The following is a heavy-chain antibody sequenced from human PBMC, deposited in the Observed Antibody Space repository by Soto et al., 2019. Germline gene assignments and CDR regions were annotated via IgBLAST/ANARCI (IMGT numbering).Heavy chain of an antibody. CDR2: ISGSGGST. Sequence: GRSLRLSCAASGFTFSSYAMSWFRQAPGKGLEWVSAISGSGGSTYYADSVKGRFTISRDNSKNTLYLQMNSLRAEDTAVYYCAKGPWLYSSGWYEQNSKYYFDYWGQGNLVTVS. V-gene: IGHV3-23*01. CDR1: GFTFSSYA. J-gene: IGHJ4*02. CDR3: AKGPWLYSSGWYEQNSKYYFDY. D-gene: IGHD6-19*01.